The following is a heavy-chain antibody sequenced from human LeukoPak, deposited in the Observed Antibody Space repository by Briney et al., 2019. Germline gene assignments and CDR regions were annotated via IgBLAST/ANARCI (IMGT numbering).Heavy chain of an antibody. CDR2: ISSSSSTI. V-gene: IGHV3-11*01. CDR3: ARHREYDFWSGYSYSFDY. J-gene: IGHJ4*02. CDR1: GFTFSDYY. D-gene: IGHD3-3*01. Sequence: GGSLRLSCAASGFTFSDYYMSWIRQAPGKGLEWVSYISSSSSTIYYADSVEGRFTISRDNAKNSLYLQMNSLRAEDTAVYYCARHREYDFWSGYSYSFDYWGQGTLVTVSS.